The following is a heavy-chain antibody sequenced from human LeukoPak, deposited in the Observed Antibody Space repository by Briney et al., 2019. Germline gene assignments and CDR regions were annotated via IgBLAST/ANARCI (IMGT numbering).Heavy chain of an antibody. D-gene: IGHD1-14*01. Sequence: GASLKISCKASGYSFTSYWIGWVRQIPGKGLEWVGIIYPGDSDTKYSPSFQGQVTISADKSITTAYPQWSSLKASDTAMYYCARQDHAFDIWGQGKMVTVSS. CDR1: GYSFTSYW. V-gene: IGHV5-51*01. CDR2: IYPGDSDT. CDR3: ARQDHAFDI. J-gene: IGHJ3*02.